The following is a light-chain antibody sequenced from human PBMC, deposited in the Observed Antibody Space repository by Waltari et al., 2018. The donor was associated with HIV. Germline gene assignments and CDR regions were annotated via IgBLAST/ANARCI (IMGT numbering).Light chain of an antibody. CDR3: QQSYSSPRT. J-gene: IGKJ1*01. V-gene: IGKV1-39*01. CDR2: GAF. CDR1: QYISIY. Sequence: DIQLTQSPSSLSASVGDRVTITCRASQYISIYVNWYQQKPGQAPKLLIHGAFSLQSGGPSRFSGSGSGTDFTLTVSSLQPEDFATYYCQQSYSSPRTFGQGTKVAIK.